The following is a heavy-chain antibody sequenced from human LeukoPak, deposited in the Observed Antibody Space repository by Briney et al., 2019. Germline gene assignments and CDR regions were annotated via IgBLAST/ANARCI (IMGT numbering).Heavy chain of an antibody. CDR1: GFTISNYN. CDR3: AKSFGAAADDY. J-gene: IGHJ4*02. D-gene: IGHD6-13*01. CDR2: ISYDGSNK. V-gene: IGHV3-30*18. Sequence: GGSLRLSCAASGFTISNYNMDWVRQAPGKGLEWVAVISYDGSNKYYADSVKGRFTISRDNSKNTLYLQMNSLRAEDTAVYYCAKSFGAAADDYWGQGTLVTVSS.